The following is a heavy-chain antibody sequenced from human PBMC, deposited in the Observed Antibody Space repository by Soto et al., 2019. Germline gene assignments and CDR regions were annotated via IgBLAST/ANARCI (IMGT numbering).Heavy chain of an antibody. CDR2: IKSRPSGGTT. J-gene: IGHJ2*01. Sequence: EVHLVESGGGLVKPGGSLRLSCAGTGFSFCNAEMYWIRQAPGKGLEWVGRIKSRPSGGTTEYAAPVTGRFFISRDDSQNTLYLQRNSLTLEDTGLYYRGWSSDRSGGSSHEGVWGRVALVTV. D-gene: IGHD2-15*01. V-gene: IGHV3-15*07. CDR1: GFSFCNAE. CDR3: GWSSDRSGGSSHEGV.